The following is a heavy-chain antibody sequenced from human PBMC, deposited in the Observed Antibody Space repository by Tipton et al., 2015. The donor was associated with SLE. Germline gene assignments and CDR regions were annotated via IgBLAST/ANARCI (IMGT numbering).Heavy chain of an antibody. J-gene: IGHJ4*02. CDR1: GGSFSSYY. CDR3: ARETPGWGIY. D-gene: IGHD7-27*01. CDR2: INHSGST. V-gene: IGHV4-34*01. Sequence: TLSLTCAVYGGSFSSYYWSWTRQPPGKGLEWIGEINHSGSTNYNPSLKSRVTIPVDTSQNQFSLRLSSVTAADTAVYYCARETPGWGIYWGQGTLVTVSS.